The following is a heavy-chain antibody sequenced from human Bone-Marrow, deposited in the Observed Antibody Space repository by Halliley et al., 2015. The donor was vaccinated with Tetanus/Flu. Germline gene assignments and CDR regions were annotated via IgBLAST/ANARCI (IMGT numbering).Heavy chain of an antibody. J-gene: IGHJ3*02. CDR3: VRDITAYYDSSGYNAFNI. D-gene: IGHD3-22*01. V-gene: IGHV3-23*01. CDR2: ISDSSLST. Sequence: SLRLSCAASGFPLRSYAMSWVRQAPGKGLEWVSGISDSSLSTHYADSVKGRFTISRDNSKNTLYVQMNRVRAADTAVYYCVRDITAYYDSSGYNAFNIWGQGTLVTVSS. CDR1: GFPLRSYA.